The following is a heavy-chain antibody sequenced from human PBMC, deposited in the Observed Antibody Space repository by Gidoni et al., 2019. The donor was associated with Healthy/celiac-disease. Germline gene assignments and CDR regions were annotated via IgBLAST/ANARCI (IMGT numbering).Heavy chain of an antibody. J-gene: IGHJ6*02. CDR3: ARDQGRYCSGGSCYPDYYYYYGMDV. CDR2: ISSSSSYI. V-gene: IGHV3-21*01. D-gene: IGHD2-15*01. Sequence: EVQLVESGGGLVKPGGSLSLSCAASGFTFSSYSMNWARPAPGKGLEWVSSISSSSSYIYYADSVKGRFTISRDNAKNSLYLQMNSLRAEDTAVYYCARDQGRYCSGGSCYPDYYYYYGMDVWGQGTTVTVSS. CDR1: GFTFSSYS.